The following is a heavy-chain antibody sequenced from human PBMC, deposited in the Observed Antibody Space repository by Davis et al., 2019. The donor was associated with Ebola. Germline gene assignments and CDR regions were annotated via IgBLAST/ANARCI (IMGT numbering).Heavy chain of an antibody. V-gene: IGHV1-24*01. Sequence: ASVKVSCKVSGYTLTELSMHWVRQAPGKGLEWMGGFDPEDGETIYAQKFQGRVTMTEDTSTDTAYMELSSLRSEDTAVYYCATTRTTRGLVPFFDYWGQGTLVTVSS. J-gene: IGHJ4*02. CDR2: FDPEDGET. CDR1: GYTLTELS. CDR3: ATTRTTRGLVPFFDY. D-gene: IGHD6-6*01.